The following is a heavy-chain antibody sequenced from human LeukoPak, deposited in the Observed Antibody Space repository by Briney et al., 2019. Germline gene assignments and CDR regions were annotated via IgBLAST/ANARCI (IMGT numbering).Heavy chain of an antibody. CDR3: ARHKWNYYDSSGYYDY. V-gene: IGHV4-39*01. CDR2: IYYSGST. CDR1: GGSISSSSYS. D-gene: IGHD3-22*01. J-gene: IGHJ4*02. Sequence: SETLSLTCTVSGGSISSSSYSWGWIRQPPGKGLEWIGSIYYSGSTYYNPSLKSRVTISVDTSKNQFSLKLSSVTAADTAVYYCARHKWNYYDSSGYYDYWGQGTLVTVSS.